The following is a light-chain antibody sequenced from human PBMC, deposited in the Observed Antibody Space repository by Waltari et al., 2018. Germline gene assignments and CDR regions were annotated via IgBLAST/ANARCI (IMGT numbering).Light chain of an antibody. V-gene: IGKV1-5*03. CDR3: QQYHSTPFT. J-gene: IGKJ3*01. CDR2: KAS. CDR1: QSVSSW. Sequence: DIRMTQFPSTLSASVGDRVTITCRASQSVSSWLAWYQQKPGKAPKRLIYKASNLESGGPSRFSGSGSGTEFTLTISSLQAEDVAVYYCQQYHSTPFTFGPGTKVDIK.